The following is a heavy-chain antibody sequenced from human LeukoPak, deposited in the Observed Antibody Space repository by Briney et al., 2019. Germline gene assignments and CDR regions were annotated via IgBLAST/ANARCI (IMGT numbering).Heavy chain of an antibody. J-gene: IGHJ6*02. Sequence: GGSLRLSCAASGFTFNSFAMNWVRQAPGKGLEWVSVIGGSGDTTYYADSVRGRFTISRDNFKNTLYLQMNSLTAEDTAIYYCAKGKSLPHYYYYGMDVWGQGTTVTASS. V-gene: IGHV3-23*01. CDR2: IGGSGDTT. CDR3: AKGKSLPHYYYYGMDV. CDR1: GFTFNSFA.